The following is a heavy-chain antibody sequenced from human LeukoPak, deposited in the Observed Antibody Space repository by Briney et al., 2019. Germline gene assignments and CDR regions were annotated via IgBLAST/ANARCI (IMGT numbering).Heavy chain of an antibody. V-gene: IGHV3-48*01. Sequence: PGGSLRLSCAASGFTLSSYSMNWVRQAPGKGLEWVSYISSSSTIYYADSVKGRFTISRDNAKNSLYLQMNSLRAEDTAVYYCARDADYYDSSGYYYFDYWGQGTLVTVSS. J-gene: IGHJ4*02. CDR1: GFTLSSYS. CDR3: ARDADYYDSSGYYYFDY. CDR2: ISSSSTI. D-gene: IGHD3-22*01.